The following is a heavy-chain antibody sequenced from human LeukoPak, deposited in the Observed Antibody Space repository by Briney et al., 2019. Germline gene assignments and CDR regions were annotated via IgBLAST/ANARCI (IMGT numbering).Heavy chain of an antibody. CDR1: GFTVSTNY. J-gene: IGHJ6*03. D-gene: IGHD2-2*01. V-gene: IGHV3-53*05. Sequence: GGSLRLSCAASGFTVSTNYMSWVRQAPGSGLEWVSLIYSGGSTYYADSVKGRFTISRDNAKNSLYLQLNSLRAEDTALYFCTKDTSSYYLHYMDVWGKGTLVTVSS. CDR3: TKDTSSYYLHYMDV. CDR2: IYSGGST.